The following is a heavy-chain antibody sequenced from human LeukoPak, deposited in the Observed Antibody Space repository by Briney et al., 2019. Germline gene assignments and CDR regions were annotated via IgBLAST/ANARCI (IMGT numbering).Heavy chain of an antibody. J-gene: IGHJ4*02. CDR3: ARVLFCTSTSCYGGDY. CDR2: ISSSGSNT. V-gene: IGHV3-48*04. D-gene: IGHD2-2*01. Sequence: GGSLRLSCAASGFIFSAFRMNWVRQAPGKGLEWVSYISSSGSNTYYADSVKGRFTISRDNAKNSLYLQMNSLRAEDTAVYYCARVLFCTSTSCYGGDYWGQGTLVTVSS. CDR1: GFIFSAFR.